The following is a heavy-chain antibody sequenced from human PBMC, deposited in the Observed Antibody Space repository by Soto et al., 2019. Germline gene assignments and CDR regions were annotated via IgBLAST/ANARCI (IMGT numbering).Heavy chain of an antibody. J-gene: IGHJ5*02. Sequence: SETLSLTCTVSGGSISSGGYYWSWIRQHPGKGLEWIGYIYYSGSTYYNPSLKSRVTISVDTSKNQFPLKLSSVTAADTAVYYCARVPHIAAAWNNWFDPWGQGTLVTVSS. CDR2: IYYSGST. D-gene: IGHD6-13*01. CDR1: GGSISSGGYY. V-gene: IGHV4-31*03. CDR3: ARVPHIAAAWNNWFDP.